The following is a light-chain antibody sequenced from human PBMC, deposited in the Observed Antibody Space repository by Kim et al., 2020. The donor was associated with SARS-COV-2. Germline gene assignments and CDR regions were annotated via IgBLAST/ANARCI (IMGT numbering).Light chain of an antibody. V-gene: IGKV3-11*01. CDR2: DTS. Sequence: LSPGERATLSCRASQSVSNYLAWYQQKPGQAPRLLIYDTSNRATGIPTRFSGSGSGTDFTLTINSLEPEDFAVYYCQQSSNWHLTFGGGTKVDIK. CDR3: QQSSNWHLT. J-gene: IGKJ4*01. CDR1: QSVSNY.